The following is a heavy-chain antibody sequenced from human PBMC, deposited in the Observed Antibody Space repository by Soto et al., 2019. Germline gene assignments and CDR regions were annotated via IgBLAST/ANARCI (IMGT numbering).Heavy chain of an antibody. J-gene: IGHJ4*02. Sequence: GESLKISCAASGFTFSSYGMHWVRQAPGKGLEWVAVIWYDGSNKYYADSVKGRFTISRDNSKNTLYLQMNSLRAEDTAVYYCARGWERFDYWGQGTLVTVSS. CDR2: IWYDGSNK. V-gene: IGHV3-33*01. CDR1: GFTFSSYG. D-gene: IGHD1-26*01. CDR3: ARGWERFDY.